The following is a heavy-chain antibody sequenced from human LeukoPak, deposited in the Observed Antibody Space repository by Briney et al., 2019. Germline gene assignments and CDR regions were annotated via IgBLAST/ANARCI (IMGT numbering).Heavy chain of an antibody. CDR3: AKAPHAGSGSYLFDY. Sequence: GGSLTLSCAASGFILSDYWMHWVRPAAARGLVWVSRIDPDGRSISYADSVKGRFTISRDSAKNTLYLQVNSLRAEDTAVHYCAKAPHAGSGSYLFDYWGQGTLVTVSS. D-gene: IGHD1-26*01. V-gene: IGHV3-74*01. J-gene: IGHJ4*02. CDR1: GFILSDYW. CDR2: IDPDGRSI.